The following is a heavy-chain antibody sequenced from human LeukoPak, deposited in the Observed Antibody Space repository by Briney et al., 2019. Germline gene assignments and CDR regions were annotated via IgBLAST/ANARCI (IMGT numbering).Heavy chain of an antibody. Sequence: SVKVSCKASGFTFNTSAMQWVRQARGQRLEWIGWIVVGSGNTNYAQKFQERVTITRDMSTSTTYMELSSLRSEDTAIYYCAAGSQLLPDDWGQGTLVTVSS. CDR1: GFTFNTSA. CDR3: AAGSQLLPDD. V-gene: IGHV1-58*02. J-gene: IGHJ4*02. CDR2: IVVGSGNT. D-gene: IGHD1-1*01.